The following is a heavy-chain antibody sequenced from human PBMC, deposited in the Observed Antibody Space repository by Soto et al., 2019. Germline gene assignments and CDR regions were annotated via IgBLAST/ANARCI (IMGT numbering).Heavy chain of an antibody. CDR2: NNPKSGGT. CDR3: ARGHSTDCSNGVCSFFYNHEMDV. D-gene: IGHD2-8*01. CDR1: GYSFTDYH. V-gene: IGHV1-2*04. Sequence: QVQLVQSGAEVKKPGASVRVSCKASGYSFTDYHIHWVRQAPGQGLEWLGRNNPKSGGTSTAQKFQGWVTMTRDRSISTVYMELTRLRSDDTAVYFCARGHSTDCSNGVCSFFYNHEMDVWGQGTTVTVSS. J-gene: IGHJ6*02.